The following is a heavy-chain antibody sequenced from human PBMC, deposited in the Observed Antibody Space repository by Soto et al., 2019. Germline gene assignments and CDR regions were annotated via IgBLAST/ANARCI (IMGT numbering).Heavy chain of an antibody. CDR1: GFTFRSSW. CDR2: IKPDGSET. V-gene: IGHV3-7*01. CDR3: XXDPSXGAFDI. J-gene: IGHJ3*02. Sequence: EVQLVESGGGLVQPGGSLSLSCEASGFTFRSSWMSWVRQAPGKGLEWVSYIKPDGSETYYVDSVRGRFTISRDNXKNSLXXXXXXXXXXXXXXXXXXXDPSXGAFDIWGQGTMVTVSA.